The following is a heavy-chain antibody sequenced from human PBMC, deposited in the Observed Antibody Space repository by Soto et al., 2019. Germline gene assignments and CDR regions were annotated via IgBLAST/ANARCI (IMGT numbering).Heavy chain of an antibody. Sequence: PGGSLRLSCAASGFTFSSYAMSWVRQAPGKGLEWVSGISGSGGSTCYADSVKGRFTISRDNARNSLYLQMNTLRAEDTALYFCAKDSRRWSYDALDMWGQGKMVTVSS. CDR1: GFTFSSYA. J-gene: IGHJ3*02. CDR2: ISGSGGST. D-gene: IGHD2-2*01. CDR3: AKDSRRWSYDALDM. V-gene: IGHV3-23*01.